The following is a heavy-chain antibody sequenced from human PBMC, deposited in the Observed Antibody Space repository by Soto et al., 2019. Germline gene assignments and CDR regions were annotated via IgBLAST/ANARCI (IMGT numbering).Heavy chain of an antibody. CDR3: ARAGCDGGSCYTLVGLRYGMDV. V-gene: IGHV3-30-3*01. CDR2: ISYDGSNK. Sequence: QVRLVESGGGVVQPGRSLRLSCAASGFTFSSYAMHWVRQAPGKGLEWVAVISYDGSNKYYADSVKGRFTISRDNSKNTLYLQMNSLRAEDTAVYYCARAGCDGGSCYTLVGLRYGMDVWGQGTTVTVSS. D-gene: IGHD2-15*01. J-gene: IGHJ6*02. CDR1: GFTFSSYA.